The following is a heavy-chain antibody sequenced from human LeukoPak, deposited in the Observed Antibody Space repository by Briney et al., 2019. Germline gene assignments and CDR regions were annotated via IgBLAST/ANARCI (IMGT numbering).Heavy chain of an antibody. J-gene: IGHJ2*01. V-gene: IGHV3-7*01. CDR3: ARDRDSRWDFDL. CDR1: GFTFSSYW. D-gene: IGHD3-22*01. CDR2: IKQDGSET. Sequence: GGSLRLSCAASGFTFSSYWMSWVRQAPGKGLEWVASIKQDGSETYYVDSVKGRFTLSRDNAKNSLYLQMNSLRADDTAVYYCARDRDSRWDFDLWGRGTLVTVSS.